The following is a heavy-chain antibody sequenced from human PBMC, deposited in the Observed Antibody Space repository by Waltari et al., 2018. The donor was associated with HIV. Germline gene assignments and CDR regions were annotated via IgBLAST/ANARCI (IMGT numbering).Heavy chain of an antibody. CDR2: MNPDVEGSKT. J-gene: IGHJ4*02. CDR1: GFNARASW. Sequence: EAQLVESGGGLVQPGGSLRLPCTASGFNARASWMHWVRLRPGQGIRWVSRMNPDVEGSKTNYATSVRDRFTISRDYTTNTLYLQMHSLRVDDTAVYYCVKDFVGPSGQWGQGTLVTVSS. V-gene: IGHV3-74*01. D-gene: IGHD2-15*01. CDR3: VKDFVGPSGQ.